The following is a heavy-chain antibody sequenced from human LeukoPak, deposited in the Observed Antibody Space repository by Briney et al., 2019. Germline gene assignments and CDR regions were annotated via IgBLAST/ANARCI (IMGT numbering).Heavy chain of an antibody. Sequence: GGSLRRSCADSGFTFDDYAMHWVGHAPWMGLELVSLISVDGGSTFYAASVKGRFTMSRDNSKNSLYLQMNSLRTEDTAFYYCTKDPDSDYGGYVSSSQDDFWGQGTLVTVSS. CDR1: GFTFDDYA. CDR2: ISVDGGST. CDR3: TKDPDSDYGGYVSSSQDDF. D-gene: IGHD4-17*01. V-gene: IGHV3-43*02. J-gene: IGHJ4*02.